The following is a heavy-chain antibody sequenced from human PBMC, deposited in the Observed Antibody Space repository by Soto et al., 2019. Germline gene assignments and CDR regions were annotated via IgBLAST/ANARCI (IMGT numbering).Heavy chain of an antibody. J-gene: IGHJ6*02. V-gene: IGHV5-51*01. CDR1: GYSFTSYW. CDR2: IYPGDSDT. D-gene: IGHD6-6*01. Sequence: GSLRLSCKGSGYSFTSYWIGWVRQMPGKGLEWMGIIYPGDSDTRYSPSFQGQVTISADKSISTAYLQWSSLKASDTAMYYCARRLDYYYYGMDVWGQGTTVTVSS. CDR3: ARRLDYYYYGMDV.